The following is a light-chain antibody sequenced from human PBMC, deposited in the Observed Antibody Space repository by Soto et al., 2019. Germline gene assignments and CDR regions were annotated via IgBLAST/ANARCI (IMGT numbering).Light chain of an antibody. CDR3: QQYITYRA. J-gene: IGKJ1*01. Sequence: DIQMTQSPSTLSASGGDRVTITCRASQSIMSWLAWYQQKPGKAPKLLIYDASSLERGVPSRFSGSGSGTEFTLTISSLQPDDFATYYCQQYITYRAFGPGTKVDIX. V-gene: IGKV1-5*01. CDR2: DAS. CDR1: QSIMSW.